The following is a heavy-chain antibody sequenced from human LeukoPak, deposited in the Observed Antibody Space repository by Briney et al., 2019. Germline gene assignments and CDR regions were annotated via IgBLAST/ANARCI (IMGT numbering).Heavy chain of an antibody. CDR2: IKPDGTTK. V-gene: IGHV3-7*03. Sequence: GGSLRLSCAASGFPFSSYSMTWVRQAPGKGLEWVASIKPDGTTKFYVDSVKGRFTISRDNALNSLYLQMNSLRAEDTAIYYCARSIPYGTTWYGRSDYWGQGTLVTVSS. CDR3: ARSIPYGTTWYGRSDY. CDR1: GFPFSSYS. J-gene: IGHJ4*02. D-gene: IGHD6-13*01.